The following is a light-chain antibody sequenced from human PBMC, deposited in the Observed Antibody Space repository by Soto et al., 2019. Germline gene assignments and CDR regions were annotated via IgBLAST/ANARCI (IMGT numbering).Light chain of an antibody. CDR2: WAS. CDR1: RSVLYSFDNKNY. Sequence: DIVMLQSAGSLAVSLGERATINCKSSRSVLYSFDNKNYLAWYQQKPGQPPKLLIYWASTRESGVPDRFSGRGSGTDVTLTISSLQAEDVALYYCQQYYSTPSFGGGTKVEIK. V-gene: IGKV4-1*01. CDR3: QQYYSTPS. J-gene: IGKJ4*01.